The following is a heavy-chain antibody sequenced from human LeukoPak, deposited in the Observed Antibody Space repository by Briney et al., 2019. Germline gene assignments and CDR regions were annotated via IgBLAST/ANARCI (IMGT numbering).Heavy chain of an antibody. CDR3: ARFYANEWELPH. J-gene: IGHJ4*02. Sequence: GGSLRLSCAASGFTFSSYAVSWVRQAPGKGLEWVALISYDGSNKYYADSVKGRFTISRDNSKSTLYLQMNSLRAEDTAVYYCARFYANEWELPHWGQGTLVTVSS. CDR1: GFTFSSYA. CDR2: ISYDGSNK. D-gene: IGHD1-26*01. V-gene: IGHV3-30*04.